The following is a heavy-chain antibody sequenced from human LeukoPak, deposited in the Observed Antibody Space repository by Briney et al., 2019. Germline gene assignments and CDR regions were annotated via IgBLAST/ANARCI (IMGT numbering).Heavy chain of an antibody. V-gene: IGHV3-23*01. CDR3: AKRWGLRYFDY. CDR2: ISDSGDSI. Sequence: GGSLRLSCAASGFTFSSYAMSWVRQAPGKGLECISAISDSGDSIYYADSVKGRFTISRDNSKNTVYLQMNSLRAEDTAVYYCAKRWGLRYFDYWGQGTLVTVSS. J-gene: IGHJ4*02. CDR1: GFTFSSYA. D-gene: IGHD2-21*02.